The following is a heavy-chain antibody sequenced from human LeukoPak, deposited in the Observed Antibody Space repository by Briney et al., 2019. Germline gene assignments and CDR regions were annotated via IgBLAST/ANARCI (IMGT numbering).Heavy chain of an antibody. V-gene: IGHV4-4*07. CDR1: GGSISSYY. Sequence: PSETLSLTCTVSGGSISSYYWSWIRQPAGKGLEWIGRIYTSGSTNYNPSLKSRVTMSVDTSKNQFSLKLSSVTAADTAVYYCARVHGSGSYSWHYYGMDVWGQGTTVTVSS. J-gene: IGHJ6*02. D-gene: IGHD1-26*01. CDR3: ARVHGSGSYSWHYYGMDV. CDR2: IYTSGST.